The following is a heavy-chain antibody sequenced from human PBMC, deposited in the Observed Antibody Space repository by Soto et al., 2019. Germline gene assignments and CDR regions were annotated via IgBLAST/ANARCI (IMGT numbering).Heavy chain of an antibody. CDR2: ISWNSGSI. CDR3: ANPDWSSTSCSH. Sequence: EVQLVESGGVLVQPGRSLRLSCAASGFTFDDYAMHWVRQAPGKGLEWVSGISWNSGSIGYADSVKGRFTISRDNANNSLYLQMNSLRAEDTALYYCANPDWSSTSCSHWGQGTLVTVSS. CDR1: GFTFDDYA. D-gene: IGHD2-2*01. J-gene: IGHJ4*02. V-gene: IGHV3-9*01.